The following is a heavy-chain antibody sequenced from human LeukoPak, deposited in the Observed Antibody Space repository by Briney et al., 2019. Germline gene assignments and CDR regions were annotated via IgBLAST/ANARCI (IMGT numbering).Heavy chain of an antibody. V-gene: IGHV1-2*02. J-gene: IGHJ4*02. CDR2: INPNSGGT. D-gene: IGHD1-26*01. CDR3: ARDFPIKYRGSYCDY. CDR1: GYTFTGYY. Sequence: ASVKVSCKASGYTFTGYYMHWVRQAPGQGLEWMGWINPNSGGTNYAQKFQGRVTMTRDTSISTAYMELSRLRSDDTAVYYCARDFPIKYRGSYCDYWGQGTLVTVSS.